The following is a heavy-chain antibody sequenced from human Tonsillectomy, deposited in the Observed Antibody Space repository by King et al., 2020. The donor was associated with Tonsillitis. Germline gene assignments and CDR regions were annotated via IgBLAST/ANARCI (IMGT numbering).Heavy chain of an antibody. D-gene: IGHD6-19*01. CDR1: GGSISSSNW. CDR3: ARELALQWHGRPFDP. V-gene: IGHV4-4*02. CDR2: IYHSGST. Sequence: VQLQESGPGLVKPSGTLSLTCAVSGGSISSSNWWSWVRQPPGKGLEWIGEIYHSGSTNYNPSLKSRVTISVDKSKNQFSLKLGSVTAADTAVYYCARELALQWHGRPFDPWGQGTLVTVSS. J-gene: IGHJ5*02.